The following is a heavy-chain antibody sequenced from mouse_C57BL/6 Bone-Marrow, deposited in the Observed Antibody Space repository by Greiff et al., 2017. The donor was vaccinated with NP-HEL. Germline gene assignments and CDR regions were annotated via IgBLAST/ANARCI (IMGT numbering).Heavy chain of an antibody. CDR1: GFTFSSYA. CDR3: AREHYGKGYYAMDY. V-gene: IGHV5-4*01. Sequence: EVQRVESGGGLVKPGGSLKLSCAASGFTFSSYAMSWVRQTPEKRLEWVATISDGGSYTYYPDNVKGRFTISRDNAKNNLYLQMSHLKSEDTAMYYCAREHYGKGYYAMDYWGQGTSVTVSS. J-gene: IGHJ4*01. CDR2: ISDGGSYT. D-gene: IGHD1-1*01.